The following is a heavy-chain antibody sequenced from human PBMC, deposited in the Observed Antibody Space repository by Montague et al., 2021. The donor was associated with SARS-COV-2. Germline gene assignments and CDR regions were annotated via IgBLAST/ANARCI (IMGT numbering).Heavy chain of an antibody. Sequence: SETLSLTCTVSGGSISSYYWTWIRQPPGKGLESIGYIYHNGSTKYNPSLKSRVTISVDTSKNQFPLKLSSVSVADTAVYYCARGGGNSADYYNYTMDVWGQGTTVTVSS. CDR1: GGSISSYY. D-gene: IGHD4-23*01. J-gene: IGHJ6*02. CDR2: IYHNGST. V-gene: IGHV4-59*01. CDR3: ARGGGNSADYYNYTMDV.